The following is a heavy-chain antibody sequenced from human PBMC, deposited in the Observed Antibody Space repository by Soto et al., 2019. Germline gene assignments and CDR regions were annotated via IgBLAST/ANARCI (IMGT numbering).Heavy chain of an antibody. D-gene: IGHD2-2*03. V-gene: IGHV1-8*01. Sequence: QVQLVQSGAEVKKPGASVKVSCKASGYTFTSYDINWVRQATGQGLEWMGWMYPNSGNTGYAQKFQGRVTMTRNTSISTADMELGSLRSEDTAVYYCARGFGYCSSTSCYDGWFDLWGQGTLVTVSS. J-gene: IGHJ5*02. CDR2: MYPNSGNT. CDR3: ARGFGYCSSTSCYDGWFDL. CDR1: GYTFTSYD.